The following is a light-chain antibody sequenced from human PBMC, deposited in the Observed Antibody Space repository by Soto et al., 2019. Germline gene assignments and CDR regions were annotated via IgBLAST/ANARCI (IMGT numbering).Light chain of an antibody. CDR1: SSDVGDYNY. V-gene: IGLV2-14*03. J-gene: IGLJ1*01. CDR3: SSYTSSSTYV. CDR2: DVS. Sequence: QSALTQPASVSGSPGQSITISCSGTSSDVGDYNYVSWYQQHPGKAPKLMIYDVSNRPSGVSNRFSGSKSGNTASLTISGLQAEDEVDYYCSSYTSSSTYVFGTGTKVTVL.